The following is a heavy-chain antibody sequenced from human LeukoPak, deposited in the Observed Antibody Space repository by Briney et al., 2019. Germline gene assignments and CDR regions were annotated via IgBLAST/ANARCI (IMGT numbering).Heavy chain of an antibody. J-gene: IGHJ4*02. CDR2: INPNSGDT. CDR3: ATQRGSYLWGTDFDY. CDR1: GYTFTGYY. D-gene: IGHD3-16*01. V-gene: IGHV1-2*02. Sequence: VSVKVSCKASGYTFTGYYMHWVRQAPGQGLEWMGWINPNSGDTKFAREFQGRVTMTRDTSISTAYMGLSRLRSDDTAVYYCATQRGSYLWGTDFDYWGQGTLVTVSS.